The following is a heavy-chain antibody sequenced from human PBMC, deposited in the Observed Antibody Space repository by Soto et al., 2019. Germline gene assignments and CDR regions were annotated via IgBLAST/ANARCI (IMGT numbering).Heavy chain of an antibody. Sequence: ASVKVSCKASGYTFTSSYIHWVRQAPGQGLEWMGIINPSGGGTAYAQKFQGRVTMTRDTSASTVYMELSSLRSEDTAVYYCARGITLPTPLDYWGQGTLVTVSS. D-gene: IGHD1-20*01. CDR1: GYTFTSSY. CDR2: INPSGGGT. CDR3: ARGITLPTPLDY. J-gene: IGHJ4*02. V-gene: IGHV1-46*01.